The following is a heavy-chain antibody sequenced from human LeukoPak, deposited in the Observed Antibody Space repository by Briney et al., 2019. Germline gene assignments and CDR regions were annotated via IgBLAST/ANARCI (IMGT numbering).Heavy chain of an antibody. D-gene: IGHD6-13*01. CDR1: GYTFTSYY. V-gene: IGHV1-46*01. Sequence: ASVKVSCKASGYTFTSYYMHWVRQAPGQGLEWMGIINPSGGSTSYAQKFQGRVTMTRDTSTSTVYMELSSLRSEDTAVYYCARDYSKGAAAATRYYYYYGVDVWGKGTTVTVSS. J-gene: IGHJ6*04. CDR3: ARDYSKGAAAATRYYYYYGVDV. CDR2: INPSGGST.